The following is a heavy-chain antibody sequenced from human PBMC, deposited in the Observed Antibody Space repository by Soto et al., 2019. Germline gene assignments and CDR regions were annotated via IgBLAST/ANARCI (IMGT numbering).Heavy chain of an antibody. J-gene: IGHJ6*02. Sequence: QTRSITCTVSGGSINSGGYYWTWIRQHPGRGLESIGYIYYSGDTYYNPSLKSRLSISLDTSKNQFSLKLTSVSAADTAIYYCARFPSRAHYFAMDVWGHGTAVTVSS. CDR2: IYYSGDT. CDR1: GGSINSGGYY. CDR3: ARFPSRAHYFAMDV. V-gene: IGHV4-31*03. D-gene: IGHD2-2*01.